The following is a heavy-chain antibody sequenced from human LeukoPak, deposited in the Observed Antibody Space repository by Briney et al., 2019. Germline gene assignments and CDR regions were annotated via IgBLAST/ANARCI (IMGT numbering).Heavy chain of an antibody. V-gene: IGHV3-9*01. J-gene: IGHJ4*02. CDR1: GFTFDDYA. Sequence: PGRSLRLSCAASGFTFDDYAMHWVRQAPGKGLEWVSGISRNSGSIGYADSVKGRFTISRDNAKNSLYLQMNSLRAEDTALYYCAKDETYSSSWFSYWGQGTLVTVSS. CDR2: ISRNSGSI. D-gene: IGHD6-13*01. CDR3: AKDETYSSSWFSY.